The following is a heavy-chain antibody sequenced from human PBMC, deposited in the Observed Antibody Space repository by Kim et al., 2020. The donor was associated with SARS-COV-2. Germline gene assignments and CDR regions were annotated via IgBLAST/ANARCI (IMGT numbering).Heavy chain of an antibody. J-gene: IGHJ4*02. Sequence: SETLSLTCTVSGGSISSSSYYWGWIRQPPGKGLEWIGSIYYSGSTYYNPSLKSRVTISVDTSKNQFSLKLSSVTAADTAVYYCARDLLYGYCSSTSCYGHFDYWGQGTLVTVSS. CDR1: GGSISSSSYY. CDR2: IYYSGST. V-gene: IGHV4-39*02. CDR3: ARDLLYGYCSSTSCYGHFDY. D-gene: IGHD2-2*03.